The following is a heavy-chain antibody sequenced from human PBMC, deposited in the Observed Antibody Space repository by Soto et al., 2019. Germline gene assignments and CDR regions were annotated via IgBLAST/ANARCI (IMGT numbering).Heavy chain of an antibody. CDR2: IYYSGGT. Sequence: QVQLQESGPGLVKPSETLSLTCTVSGGSISSYYWSWIRQPPGKGLEWIGYIYYSGGTNYNPSLKSRVTISVDTSKNQFSLKLSSVTAADTAVYYCARGSDHSDYWGQGTLVTVSS. J-gene: IGHJ4*02. V-gene: IGHV4-59*01. CDR1: GGSISSYY. CDR3: ARGSDHSDY.